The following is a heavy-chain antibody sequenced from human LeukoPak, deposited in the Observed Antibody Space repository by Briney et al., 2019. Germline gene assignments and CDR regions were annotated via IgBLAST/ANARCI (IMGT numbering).Heavy chain of an antibody. CDR3: ARHRGGNGWVLDY. CDR2: IYPGDADT. V-gene: IGHV5-51*01. CDR1: GYSFTSYW. D-gene: IGHD2-8*01. J-gene: IGHJ4*02. Sequence: GESLKISCQGSGYSFTSYWIAWVRQVPGKGLEGMGAIYPGDADTRYSPSFQGQVTISADKSIITAYVQWNSLKASDTAMYYCARHRGGNGWVLDYWRQGTLVTVSS.